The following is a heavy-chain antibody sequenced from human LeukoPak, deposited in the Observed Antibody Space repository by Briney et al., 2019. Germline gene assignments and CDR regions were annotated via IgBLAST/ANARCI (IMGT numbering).Heavy chain of an antibody. CDR3: ARGSCSGGTCYSYIAFDL. CDR1: GYTFIDYF. CDR2: INPHSGDT. V-gene: IGHV1-2*02. J-gene: IGHJ4*02. Sequence: ASVRVSCKASGYTFIDYFMHWVRQAPGQGLEWMAWINPHSGDTNFAQKFQGRVTMTRHTSISTAYMELSRLSSDDTAVYYCARGSCSGGTCYSYIAFDLWGQGTLVTVSS. D-gene: IGHD2-15*01.